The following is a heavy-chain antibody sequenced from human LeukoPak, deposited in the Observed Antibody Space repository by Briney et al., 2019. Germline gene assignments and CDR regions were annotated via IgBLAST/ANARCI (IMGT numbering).Heavy chain of an antibody. D-gene: IGHD1-1*01. CDR2: MNPKRGNT. V-gene: IGHV1-8*01. Sequence: GASVKVSFKTAGYAFINYDINWVRQAPGQGLEWMGWMNPKRGNTEYAQRFQGRVTITWNTSISKAYMDLTRLKSDDTAVYYCAREFDDEVDAFDVWGQGTMVTVSS. J-gene: IGHJ3*01. CDR1: GYAFINYD. CDR3: AREFDDEVDAFDV.